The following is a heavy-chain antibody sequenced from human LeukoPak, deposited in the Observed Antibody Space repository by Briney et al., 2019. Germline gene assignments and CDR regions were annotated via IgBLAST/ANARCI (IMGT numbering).Heavy chain of an antibody. CDR1: GFTFSRYT. CDR2: ISGSGGST. J-gene: IGHJ4*02. CDR3: AKDSLPWGGDGIDF. V-gene: IGHV3-23*01. Sequence: GGSLRLSCAASGFTFSRYTMSWVRQAPGKGLEWVSAISGSGGSTYYADSVKGRFTISRDNSKNTLYLQMNSLRAEDTAVYYCAKDSLPWGGDGIDFWGQGTLVTVSS. D-gene: IGHD2-21*02.